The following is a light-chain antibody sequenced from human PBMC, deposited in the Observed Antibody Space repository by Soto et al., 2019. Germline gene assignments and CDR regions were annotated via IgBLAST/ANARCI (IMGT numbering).Light chain of an antibody. J-gene: IGKJ1*01. CDR3: QQYNNWWT. V-gene: IGKV3D-15*01. CDR2: GAS. CDR1: QSVSNN. Sequence: EMVMTQSPDTLSVSPGERATLSCRASQSVSNNLAWYQQKAGQAPRLLIYGASTRATGIPARFSGSGSGTEFTLTISSLQSEDFAVYYCQQYNNWWTFGQGTKVDNK.